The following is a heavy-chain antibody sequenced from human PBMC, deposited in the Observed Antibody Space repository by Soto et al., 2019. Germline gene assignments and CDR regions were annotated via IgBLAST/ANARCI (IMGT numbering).Heavy chain of an antibody. J-gene: IGHJ4*02. V-gene: IGHV3-30*03. CDR3: AKGDDY. Sequence: QVQLVESGGGVVQPGRSLRLSCAASGFTFSSYGMHWVRQAPDKGLEWVAVISYDGSNKYYADSVKGRFTISRDNSKXXXXXXXXXXXXXXTXXXXXAKGDDYWGQGTLVSGSS. D-gene: IGHD3-10*01. CDR1: GFTFSSYG. CDR2: ISYDGSNK.